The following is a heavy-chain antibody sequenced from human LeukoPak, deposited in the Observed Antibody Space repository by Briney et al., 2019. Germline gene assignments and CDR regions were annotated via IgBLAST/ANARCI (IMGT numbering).Heavy chain of an antibody. Sequence: SETLSLTCTVSGGSISSSSYYWGWIRQPPGKGLEWIGSIYYSGSTYYNPSLKSRVTISVDTSKNQFSLKLSSVTAADTAVYYCAGYETDFWSGYPDYWGQGTLVTVSS. CDR1: GGSISSSSYY. CDR3: AGYETDFWSGYPDY. J-gene: IGHJ4*02. V-gene: IGHV4-39*01. D-gene: IGHD3-3*01. CDR2: IYYSGST.